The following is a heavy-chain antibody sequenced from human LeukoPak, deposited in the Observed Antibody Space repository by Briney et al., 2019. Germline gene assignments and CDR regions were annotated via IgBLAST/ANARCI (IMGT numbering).Heavy chain of an antibody. J-gene: IGHJ4*02. D-gene: IGHD2-15*01. CDR1: GGSINSYN. Sequence: SETLSLTCTVSGGSINSYNWNWIRQPPGKGLEWIGYISYNGSPDYNPSFKSRVTMSVDTSQGQFSLRLSSVTAADTAVYYCARFRGTSSWHQEVFDYWGQGAPVTVSS. CDR2: ISYNGSP. CDR3: ARFRGTSSWHQEVFDY. V-gene: IGHV4-59*08.